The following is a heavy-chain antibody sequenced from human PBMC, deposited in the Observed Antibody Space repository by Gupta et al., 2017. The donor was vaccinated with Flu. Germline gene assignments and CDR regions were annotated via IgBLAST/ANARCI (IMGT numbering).Heavy chain of an antibody. V-gene: IGHV1-3*01. CDR3: ARPADSSGYDALDI. CDR2: INAGNGIA. CDR1: GYTFTTHT. Sequence: QVQLVQSGTEVKKPGTSVKVSCKASGYTFTTHTLHWVRQAPGQSLEWMGWINAGNGIAKYSQPLQGRVTITRDTSASTVYMEVTNLKSEDTAVYYCARPADSSGYDALDIWGRGTMVTVSS. D-gene: IGHD3-22*01. J-gene: IGHJ3*02.